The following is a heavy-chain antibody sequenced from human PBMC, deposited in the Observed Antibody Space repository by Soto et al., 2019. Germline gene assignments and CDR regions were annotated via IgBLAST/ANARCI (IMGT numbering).Heavy chain of an antibody. V-gene: IGHV4-30-2*01. Sequence: SETLSLTCAVSGGSITSGGYSWSWIRQPPGKGLEWIGYISHSGSTYYNPSLKSRVTISVDTSKNQFSLRLSSVTAADTAVYYCDRGGLLTDYWGKGTMVXVS. D-gene: IGHD6-19*01. CDR1: GGSITSGGYS. CDR2: ISHSGST. CDR3: DRGGLLTDY. J-gene: IGHJ4*02.